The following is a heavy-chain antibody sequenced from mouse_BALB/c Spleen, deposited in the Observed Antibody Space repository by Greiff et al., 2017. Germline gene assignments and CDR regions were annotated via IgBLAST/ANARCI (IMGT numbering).Heavy chain of an antibody. Sequence: EVKLQESGPSLVKPSQTLSLTCSVTGDSFTSGYWNWIRKFPGNKLEYMGYISYSGSTYYNPSLKSRISIIRDTSKNQYYQQLNSVTTEDTATNSCARGRYWAAYWGQGTLVTVSA. CDR2: ISYSGST. CDR3: ARGRYWAAY. CDR1: GDSFTSGY. V-gene: IGHV3-8*02. D-gene: IGHD2-14*01. J-gene: IGHJ3*01.